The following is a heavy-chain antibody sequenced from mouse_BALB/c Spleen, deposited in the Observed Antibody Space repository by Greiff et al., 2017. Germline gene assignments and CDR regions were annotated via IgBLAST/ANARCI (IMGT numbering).Heavy chain of an antibody. J-gene: IGHJ3*01. V-gene: IGHV10-1*02. CDR1: GFTFNTYA. CDR3: VGVWFAY. CDR2: IRSKSNNYAT. Sequence: EVKLMESGGGLVQPKGSLKLSCAASGFTFNTYAMNWVRQAPGKGLEWVARIRSKSNNYATYYADSVKDRFTISRDDSQSMLYLQMNNLKTEDTAMYYCVGVWFAYWGQGTLVTVSA.